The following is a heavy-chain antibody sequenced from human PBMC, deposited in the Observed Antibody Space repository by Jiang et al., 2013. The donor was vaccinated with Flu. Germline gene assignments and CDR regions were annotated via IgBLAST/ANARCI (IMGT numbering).Heavy chain of an antibody. CDR2: IWYDGSKT. D-gene: IGHD3-16*01. Sequence: YGMHWVREAPGKGLEWVAVIWYDGSKTYYVDSVRGRFTISRDNSENTLYLQMDSLRAEDTAVYYCARENGGSALGNMDVWGKGTTVTVSS. CDR1: YG. J-gene: IGHJ6*03. CDR3: ARENGGSALGNMDV. V-gene: IGHV3-33*01.